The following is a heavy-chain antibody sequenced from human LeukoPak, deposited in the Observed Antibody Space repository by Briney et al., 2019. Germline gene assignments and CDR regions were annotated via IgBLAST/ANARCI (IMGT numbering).Heavy chain of an antibody. D-gene: IGHD3-10*01. CDR3: AKAAMVRVYYYYYMDV. CDR1: GFTFDDYA. Sequence: PGRSLRLSCAASGFTFDDYAMHWVRQAPGKGLEWVSGISWNSGSIGYADSVKGRFTISRDNAKNSLYLQMNSLRAEDTALYYCAKAAMVRVYYYYYMDVWGKGTTVTISS. V-gene: IGHV3-9*01. CDR2: ISWNSGSI. J-gene: IGHJ6*03.